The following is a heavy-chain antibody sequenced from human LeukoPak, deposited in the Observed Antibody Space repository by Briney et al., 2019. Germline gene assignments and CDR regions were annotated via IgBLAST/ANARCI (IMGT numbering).Heavy chain of an antibody. CDR3: AKGGSAGGPNWFDP. V-gene: IGHV3-23*01. CDR1: GFTFSSYG. J-gene: IGHJ5*02. Sequence: GGSLRLSCAASGFTFSSYGMSWVRQAPGKGLEWVSAISGNGGNTYYADSVKGWFTISRDTSNNVLFLQMNSLRAGDTAVYYCAKGGSAGGPNWFDPWGQGTLVTVSS. D-gene: IGHD2-15*01. CDR2: ISGNGGNT.